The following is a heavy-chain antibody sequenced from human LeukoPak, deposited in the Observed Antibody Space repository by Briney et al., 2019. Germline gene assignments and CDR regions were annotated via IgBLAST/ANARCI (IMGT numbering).Heavy chain of an antibody. CDR2: ISISISYI. CDR3: ARDGAYYDILTASFHYYYYMDV. D-gene: IGHD3-9*01. V-gene: IGHV3-21*01. CDR1: GFTFSSYS. J-gene: IGHJ6*03. Sequence: GRSLRLSCAASGFTFSSYSMNWVRLDPGKGRGWVSSISISISYIYYEDSVKGRFTISRDNAKNSLYLQINSLRAEDTAVYYCARDGAYYDILTASFHYYYYMDVWGKGTTVTISS.